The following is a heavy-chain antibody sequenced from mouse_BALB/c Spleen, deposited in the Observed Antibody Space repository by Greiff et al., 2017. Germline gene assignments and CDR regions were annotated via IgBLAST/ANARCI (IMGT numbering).Heavy chain of an antibody. CDR3: ARGAQDAMDY. CDR2: ISYDGSN. D-gene: IGHD3-1*01. J-gene: IGHJ4*01. CDR1: GYSITSGYY. V-gene: IGHV3-6*02. Sequence: EVKLMESGPGLVKPSQSLSLTCSVTGYSITSGYYWNWIRQFPGNKLEWMGYISYDGSNNYNPSLKNRISITRDTSKNQFFLKLNSVTTEDTATYYCARGAQDAMDYWGQGTSVTVSS.